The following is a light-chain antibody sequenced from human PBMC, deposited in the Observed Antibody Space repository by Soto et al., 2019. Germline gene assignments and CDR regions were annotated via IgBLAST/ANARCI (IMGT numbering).Light chain of an antibody. CDR1: SSNIASNY. J-gene: IGLJ3*02. CDR3: AAWDDSLTGWL. Sequence: QSVLTQPPSASGTPGQRVTISCSGSSSNIASNYVYWFQQLRGAAPTLLIYQNYQRPSGVPARFSGSKSGTSASLAISGLRSEDEADYYCAAWDDSLTGWLFGGGTKLTVL. V-gene: IGLV1-47*01. CDR2: QNY.